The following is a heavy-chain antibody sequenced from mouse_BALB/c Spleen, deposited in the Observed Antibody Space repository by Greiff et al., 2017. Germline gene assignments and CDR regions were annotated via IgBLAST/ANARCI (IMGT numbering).Heavy chain of an antibody. Sequence: EVHLVESGGGLVQPGGSRKLSCAASGFTFSSFGMHWVRQAPEKGLEWVAYISSGSSTIYYADTVKGRFTISRDNPKNTLFLQMTSLRSEDTAMYYCARYYYGKAYFDYWGQGTTLTVSS. CDR2: ISSGSSTI. CDR1: GFTFSSFG. J-gene: IGHJ2*01. D-gene: IGHD2-1*01. V-gene: IGHV5-17*02. CDR3: ARYYYGKAYFDY.